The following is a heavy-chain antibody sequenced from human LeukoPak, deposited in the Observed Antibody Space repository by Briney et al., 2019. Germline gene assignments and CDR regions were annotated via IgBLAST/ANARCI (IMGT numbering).Heavy chain of an antibody. CDR1: GFTFSSYW. CDR3: ARGGVTGLY. CDR2: INSDGSYT. J-gene: IGHJ4*02. Sequence: GGSLRLSCAASGFTFSSYWMHWVRQAPGKGLVWVSHINSDGSYTNHADSVKVRCTVSRDNAKNTLYLQMNSLRAEDTAVYYCARGGVTGLYWGQGTLVTVSS. D-gene: IGHD3-9*01. V-gene: IGHV3-74*01.